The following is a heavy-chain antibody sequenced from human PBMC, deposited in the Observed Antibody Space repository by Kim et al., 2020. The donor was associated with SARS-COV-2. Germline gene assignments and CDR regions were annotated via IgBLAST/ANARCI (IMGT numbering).Heavy chain of an antibody. J-gene: IGHJ4*02. CDR2: ISGSGGST. CDR3: VKGSSAARPYYFDY. D-gene: IGHD6-25*01. CDR1: GFTFSSYA. Sequence: GGSLRLSCAASGFTFSSYALSWVRQAPGKGLDWVSAISGSGGSTYYADSVQGRFTISRDNSKSTLFLLMNSLGAEDTAIYYCVKGSSAARPYYFDYWGPGILVTGSS. V-gene: IGHV3-23*01.